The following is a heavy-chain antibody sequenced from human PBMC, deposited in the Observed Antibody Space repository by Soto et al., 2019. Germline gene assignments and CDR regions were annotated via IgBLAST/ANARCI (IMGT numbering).Heavy chain of an antibody. J-gene: IGHJ4*02. D-gene: IGHD3-3*01. Sequence: VQLLESGGGLVQPGGSLRLSCAASGFTFSSYAMSWVRQAPGKGLEWVSAISGSGGSTYYADSVKGRFTISRDNSKNTLYLQMNSLRAEDTAVYYCARARGTYYDFWSGYCYFDYWGQGTLVTVSS. CDR3: ARARGTYYDFWSGYCYFDY. CDR1: GFTFSSYA. V-gene: IGHV3-23*01. CDR2: ISGSGGST.